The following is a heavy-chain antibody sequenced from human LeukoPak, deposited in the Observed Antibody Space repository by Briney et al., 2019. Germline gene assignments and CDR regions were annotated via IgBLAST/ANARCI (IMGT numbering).Heavy chain of an antibody. J-gene: IGHJ4*02. CDR1: GGSISSYY. CDR2: IYYSGST. Sequence: TSETLSLTCTVSGGSISSYYWSWIRQPPGKGLEWIGYIYYSGSTNYNPSLKSRVTISVDTSKNQFSLKLSSVTAADTAVYYCARDVGAVAGFDYWGQGTLVTVSS. CDR3: ARDVGAVAGFDY. D-gene: IGHD6-19*01. V-gene: IGHV4-59*01.